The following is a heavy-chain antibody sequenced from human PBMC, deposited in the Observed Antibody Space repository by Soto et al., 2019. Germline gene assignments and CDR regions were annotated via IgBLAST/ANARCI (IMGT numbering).Heavy chain of an antibody. CDR1: GGSISSYY. Sequence: SETLSLTCTVSGGSISSYYWSWIRQPPGKGLEWIGDIYYSGSTNYNPSLKSRVTISVDTSKNQFSLKLSSGTAADTAVYYCARSPYYYDSSGYTGMDVWGQGTTVTVSS. CDR3: ARSPYYYDSSGYTGMDV. J-gene: IGHJ6*02. CDR2: IYYSGST. D-gene: IGHD3-22*01. V-gene: IGHV4-59*01.